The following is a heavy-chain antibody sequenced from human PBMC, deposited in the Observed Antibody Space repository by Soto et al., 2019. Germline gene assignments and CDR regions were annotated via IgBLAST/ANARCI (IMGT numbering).Heavy chain of an antibody. V-gene: IGHV3-23*01. J-gene: IGHJ4*02. CDR3: ASHPSGYYGSGSYYFLPFLAY. CDR1: GFTFSSYA. Sequence: GGSLRLSCAASGFTFSSYAMSWVRQAPGKGLEWVSAISGSGGSTYYADSVKGRFTISRDNAKNTLYLQMNSLRAEDTAVYYCASHPSGYYGSGSYYFLPFLAYWGQGTLVTVSS. CDR2: ISGSGGST. D-gene: IGHD3-10*01.